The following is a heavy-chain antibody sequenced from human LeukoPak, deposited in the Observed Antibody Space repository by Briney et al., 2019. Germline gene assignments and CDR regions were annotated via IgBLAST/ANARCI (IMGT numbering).Heavy chain of an antibody. V-gene: IGHV4-59*08. J-gene: IGHJ4*02. CDR1: GGSMSDSY. CDR2: VYDNGRTNYSGRT. CDR3: ARHGYYYDSSGYTSLVFDY. Sequence: SETLSLTCGVSGGSMSDSYWSWIRQPPGKGLEWIGFVYDNGRTNYSGRTNYNPSLKSRVTISVDTSKNQFSLKLSSVTAADTAVYYCARHGYYYDSSGYTSLVFDYWGQGTLVTVSS. D-gene: IGHD3-22*01.